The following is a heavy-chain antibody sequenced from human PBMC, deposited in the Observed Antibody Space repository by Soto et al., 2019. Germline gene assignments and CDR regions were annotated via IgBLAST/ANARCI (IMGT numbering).Heavy chain of an antibody. J-gene: IGHJ5*02. CDR1: GYTFTSYD. V-gene: IGHV1-8*01. D-gene: IGHD5-18*01. CDR3: AREAVDTAMVSSGFDP. CDR2: MNPNSGYT. Sequence: QVQLVQSGAEVKKPGASVKVSCKASGYTFTSYDINWVRQATGQGLEWMGWMNPNSGYTGCAQKFQGRVTMTRNTSISTAYMELSSLRSEDTAVYYCAREAVDTAMVSSGFDPWGQGTLVTVSS.